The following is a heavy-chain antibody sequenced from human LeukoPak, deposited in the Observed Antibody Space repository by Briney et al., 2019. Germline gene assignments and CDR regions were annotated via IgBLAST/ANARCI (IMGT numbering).Heavy chain of an antibody. J-gene: IGHJ1*01. CDR1: GGSISTYY. CDR3: ARGGAARLHFQN. Sequence: SETLSLTCTVSGGSISTYYWNWIRQPPGKGLEWIGYIYHGGSTNYNPSLQSRVTISVDTSKNQFSLNLNSVTAADTAVYYCARGGAARLHFQNWGQGTLVTVSS. CDR2: IYHGGST. D-gene: IGHD6-6*01. V-gene: IGHV4-59*01.